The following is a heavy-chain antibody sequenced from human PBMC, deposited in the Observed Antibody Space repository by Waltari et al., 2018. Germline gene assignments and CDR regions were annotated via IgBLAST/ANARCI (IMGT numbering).Heavy chain of an antibody. CDR2: INPRGGST. CDR3: AGVQLGYAFDI. V-gene: IGHV1-46*01. Sequence: QVQLVQSGAEVKKPGASVKVSCKASGYTFTSYYMHWVRQAPGQGLEWMGIINPRGGSTSYAQKFQGRVTMTRDTSTSTVYMELSSLRSEDTAVYYCAGVQLGYAFDIWGQGTMVTVSS. J-gene: IGHJ3*02. D-gene: IGHD6-6*01. CDR1: GYTFTSYY.